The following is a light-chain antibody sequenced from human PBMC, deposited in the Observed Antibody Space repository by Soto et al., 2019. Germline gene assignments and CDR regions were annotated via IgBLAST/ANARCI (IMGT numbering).Light chain of an antibody. V-gene: IGKV1-6*01. CDR2: GAT. CDR3: LQDHNYPWT. Sequence: IQMTQSPSSLSASVGDRVTITCQASQDISNYLNWYQQKPGKVPKLLIYGATNLHTGVPSRFSGSGSGTDFTLTISSLQPEDFATYYCLQDHNYPWTFGQGTKVDI. CDR1: QDISNY. J-gene: IGKJ1*01.